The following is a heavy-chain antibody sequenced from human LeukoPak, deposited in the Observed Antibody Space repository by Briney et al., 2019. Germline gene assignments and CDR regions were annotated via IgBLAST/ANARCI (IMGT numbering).Heavy chain of an antibody. Sequence: SETLSLTCAVYGGSFSGYYWSWIRQPPGKGLEWIGEINHSGSTNYNPSLKSRVTISVDTSKNQFSLKLSSVTAADTAVYYCARHGSSWSFFDIWGQGTMVTVSS. J-gene: IGHJ3*02. V-gene: IGHV4-34*01. CDR1: GGSFSGYY. D-gene: IGHD6-13*01. CDR2: INHSGST. CDR3: ARHGSSWSFFDI.